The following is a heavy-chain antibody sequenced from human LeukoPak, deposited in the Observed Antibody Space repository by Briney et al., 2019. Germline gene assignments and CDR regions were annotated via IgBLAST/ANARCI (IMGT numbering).Heavy chain of an antibody. CDR3: ARVRYCTSNTCFYDFDY. V-gene: IGHV4-38-2*02. Sequence: SETLSLTCTVSGYSISTGYYWGWIRQPPGKGLEWIGSIRHSGNTYYNPSLKSRVTMSVDTSKNQFSLKLSSVTAADTAIYYCARVRYCTSNTCFYDFDYWGQGTLATVSS. J-gene: IGHJ4*02. CDR2: IRHSGNT. CDR1: GYSISTGYY. D-gene: IGHD2-2*01.